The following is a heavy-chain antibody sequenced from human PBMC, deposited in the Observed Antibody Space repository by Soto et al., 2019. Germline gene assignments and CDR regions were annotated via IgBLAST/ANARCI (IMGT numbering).Heavy chain of an antibody. D-gene: IGHD2-21*02. Sequence: EVQLLESGGGFVQPGGSLRLYCAASGFSFRSLAMSWVRQAPGKGLEWVSSISGRGVDTLYADSVKGRFTISRDNSRNTLYLQVNSLRAEDTAVYYCAKDQTDVTLFDYWGQGTLVTVSS. CDR2: ISGRGVDT. V-gene: IGHV3-23*01. CDR3: AKDQTDVTLFDY. CDR1: GFSFRSLA. J-gene: IGHJ4*02.